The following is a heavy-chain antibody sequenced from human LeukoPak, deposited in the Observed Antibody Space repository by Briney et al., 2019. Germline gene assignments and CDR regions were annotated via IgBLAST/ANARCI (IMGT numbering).Heavy chain of an antibody. Sequence: GASVKVSCKASGYFFTDYYMHWVRQAPGQGLEWMGWINLNSGGTNYAQKFQGRVTMTSDTSISTDYMELSRLRSDDTAVYYCARDLTVLGSYYYYMDVWGKGTTVTSSS. CDR1: GYFFTDYY. D-gene: IGHD4-17*01. J-gene: IGHJ6*03. V-gene: IGHV1-2*02. CDR3: ARDLTVLGSYYYYMDV. CDR2: INLNSGGT.